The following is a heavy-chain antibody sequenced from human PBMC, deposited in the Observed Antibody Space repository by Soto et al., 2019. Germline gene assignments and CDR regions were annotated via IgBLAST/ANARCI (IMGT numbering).Heavy chain of an antibody. CDR2: ISGSGGST. CDR3: ANIASGGYYYDSSGYYPDY. D-gene: IGHD3-22*01. CDR1: GFTFSSYA. J-gene: IGHJ4*02. Sequence: PGGSLRLSCAASGFTFSSYAMSWVRQAPGKGLEWVSAISGSGGSTYYADSVKGRFTISRDNSKNTLYLQMNSLRAEDTAVYYCANIASGGYYYDSSGYYPDYWGQGTLVTVSS. V-gene: IGHV3-23*01.